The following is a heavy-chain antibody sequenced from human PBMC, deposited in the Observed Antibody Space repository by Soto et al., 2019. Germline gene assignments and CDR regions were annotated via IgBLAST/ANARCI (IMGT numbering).Heavy chain of an antibody. CDR2: ISSSGVST. V-gene: IGHV3-23*01. D-gene: IGHD3-22*01. CDR1: GFTFSSYA. CDR3: AKYQPMTQPRPYFDY. Sequence: EVQLLESGGDLIQHGGSLRLSCAASGFTFSSYAMSWVRQAPGKGLGWVSAISSSGVSTFYADSVKGRFTISRDNSRNTLYLQMNSLRAEDTAIYYCAKYQPMTQPRPYFDYWGQGTLVTVSS. J-gene: IGHJ4*02.